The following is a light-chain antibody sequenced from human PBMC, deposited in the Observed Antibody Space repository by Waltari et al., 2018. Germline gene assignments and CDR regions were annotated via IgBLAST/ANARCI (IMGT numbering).Light chain of an antibody. CDR1: QRVSSSY. J-gene: IGKJ4*01. Sequence: EIVLTQSPATLSLSQGERATLSCGASQRVSSSYLSWYQQKPGLAPRLLIYDASSRATGIPDRFSGSGSGTDFTLTISRLEPEDFAVYYCQQYGSSPFFGGGTKVEIK. CDR2: DAS. CDR3: QQYGSSPF. V-gene: IGKV3D-20*01.